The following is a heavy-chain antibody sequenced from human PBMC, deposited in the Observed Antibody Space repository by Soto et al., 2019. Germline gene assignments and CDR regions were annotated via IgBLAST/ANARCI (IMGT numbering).Heavy chain of an antibody. CDR2: ISKSDYT. V-gene: IGHV3-21*01. CDR3: AREDSIIIPAVSDF. J-gene: IGHJ4*02. D-gene: IGHD2-2*01. Sequence: PGGSLRLSCTVSGFAFNNYGINWVRQAPGKGLEWVSSISKSDYTYYSDSVKGRFAISRDNAKSSVSLQMNTLRVEDTAVYYCAREDSIIIPAVSDFWDQGTLVTVSS. CDR1: GFAFNNYG.